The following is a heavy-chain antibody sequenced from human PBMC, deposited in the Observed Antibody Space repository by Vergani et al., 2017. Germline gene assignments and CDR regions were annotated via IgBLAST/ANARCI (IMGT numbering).Heavy chain of an antibody. D-gene: IGHD2-2*01. J-gene: IGHJ3*02. Sequence: QVQLVQSGAEVKKPGASVKVSCKASGYTFSTYGISWVRQAPGQGLEWMGWISAYNGNTNYPEKFQGRLTMTTDTSTRTAYMELSRLRSDDTAVYYCARPRSPGYCSSTSCYGGNDAFDIWGQGTMVTVSS. V-gene: IGHV1-18*01. CDR3: ARPRSPGYCSSTSCYGGNDAFDI. CDR1: GYTFSTYG. CDR2: ISAYNGNT.